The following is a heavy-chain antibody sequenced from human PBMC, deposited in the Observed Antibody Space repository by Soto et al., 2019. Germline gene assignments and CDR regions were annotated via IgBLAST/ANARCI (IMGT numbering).Heavy chain of an antibody. CDR2: INGGTGQT. J-gene: IGHJ6*03. CDR3: ARGKRIEENSYYSCLDI. V-gene: IGHV1-3*01. CDR1: GYTFTTHA. Sequence: GASVKVSCKASGYTFTTHAMHWVRQAPGQSLEWMGWINGGTGQTKHSQRFQGRVNITRDTSASTAYMELSSLRSEDTAVYYCARGKRIEENSYYSCLDIWRRGHTVIVSS.